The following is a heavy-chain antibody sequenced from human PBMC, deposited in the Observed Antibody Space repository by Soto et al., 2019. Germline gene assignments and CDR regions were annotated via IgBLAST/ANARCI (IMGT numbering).Heavy chain of an antibody. CDR1: GFTFSNAW. CDR3: ATDRLLVAAASDY. Sequence: EVQLVESGGGLVNPGGSLRLSCAAYGFTFSNAWMSWVRQAPGKGLEWVGRIKSKSDGGTTDYAAPVKGRFTISRDDSRNILLLHMNSLKTADTAVYYCATDRLLVAAASDYWGQGTLVTVSS. J-gene: IGHJ4*02. V-gene: IGHV3-15*01. D-gene: IGHD2-2*01. CDR2: IKSKSDGGTT.